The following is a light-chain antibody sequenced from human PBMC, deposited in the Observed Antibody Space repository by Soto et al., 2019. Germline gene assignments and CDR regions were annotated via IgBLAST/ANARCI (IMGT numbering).Light chain of an antibody. Sequence: EIVLTQSPGTLSLSPGERATLSCRASQSVSSDYLAWYQQKPDQAPRVLIYGASFRAAGIPDRFSGSGSGTDFTLTISRLEPEDFAVYYCQQYGTSPPYTFGQGTKLDIK. CDR1: QSVSSDY. J-gene: IGKJ2*01. V-gene: IGKV3-20*01. CDR3: QQYGTSPPYT. CDR2: GAS.